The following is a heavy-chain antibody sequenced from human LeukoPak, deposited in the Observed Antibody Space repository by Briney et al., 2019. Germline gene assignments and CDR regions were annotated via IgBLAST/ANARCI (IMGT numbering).Heavy chain of an antibody. Sequence: PSETLSLTCSVSGGSLSSHYWSWIRQPPGKGLELIGHIHDTGSTFYNPSLRGRVTISLDTSNNQFSLKLTSMTAADTAVYYCAILSSGCSTSSCYLTYWGQGTLVTVS. J-gene: IGHJ4*02. CDR2: IHDTGST. CDR1: GGSLSSHY. D-gene: IGHD2-2*01. V-gene: IGHV4-59*11. CDR3: AILSSGCSTSSCYLTY.